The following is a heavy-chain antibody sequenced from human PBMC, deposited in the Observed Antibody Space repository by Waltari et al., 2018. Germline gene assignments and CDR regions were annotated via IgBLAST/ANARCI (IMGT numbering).Heavy chain of an antibody. CDR1: GLTISRNY. V-gene: IGHV3-66*01. CDR2: MYVGGAT. CDR3: VRDIPRDDSSCDV. D-gene: IGHD6-13*01. J-gene: IGHJ6*02. Sequence: EEQLVESGGGSVQSGGSLNVARAASGLTISRNYMNWVRQAPGKGLEWVAVMYVGGATQYADSVKDRFIISRDNSKNTLYLQMHSLKVDDTAVYYCVRDIPRDDSSCDVWGQGTTVIVSS.